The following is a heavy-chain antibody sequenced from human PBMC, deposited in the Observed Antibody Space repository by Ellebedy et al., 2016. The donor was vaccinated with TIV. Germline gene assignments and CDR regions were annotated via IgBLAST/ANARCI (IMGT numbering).Heavy chain of an antibody. CDR3: ARDWRNGNWSNWFDP. J-gene: IGHJ5*02. V-gene: IGHV4-59*05. CDR2: IFYSGHT. D-gene: IGHD1-20*01. CDR1: GGSISSYY. Sequence: SETLSLTCTVSGGSISSYYWSWIRQPPGKGPEWIGSIFYSGHTYYSPSLKSRVTISVDSTKNQYSLSLSSVTAADTAVYYCARDWRNGNWSNWFDPWGQGILVTVSS.